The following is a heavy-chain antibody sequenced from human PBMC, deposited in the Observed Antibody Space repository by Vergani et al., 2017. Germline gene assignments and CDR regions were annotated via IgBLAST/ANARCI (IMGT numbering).Heavy chain of an antibody. D-gene: IGHD2/OR15-2a*01. Sequence: QVQLVESGGGVVQPGRSLRLSCAASGFRFSSYGMNWVRQAPGKGLEWVAVIWYDGSNKYYADSVKGRFTISRDNSQNTVNLQMNSLRVDDTAVYYCASRLFWYYGMDVWGQGTTVTVSS. CDR1: GFRFSSYG. CDR2: IWYDGSNK. CDR3: ASRLFWYYGMDV. V-gene: IGHV3-33*01. J-gene: IGHJ6*02.